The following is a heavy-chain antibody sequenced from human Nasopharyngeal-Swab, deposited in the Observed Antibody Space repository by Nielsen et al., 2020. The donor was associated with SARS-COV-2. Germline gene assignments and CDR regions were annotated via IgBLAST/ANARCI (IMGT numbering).Heavy chain of an antibody. CDR1: GYTLSNYA. V-gene: IGHV1-3*01. CDR2: INAGKGNT. Sequence: ASVKVSCKASGYTLSNYALYSVRQAPGQRPEFMGWINAGKGNTFYSQRFQGRVRISRDTSANTVYMELNRLTSEDTAVYYCARVPAVAASRIDYWGQGTLVTVSS. D-gene: IGHD6-19*01. CDR3: ARVPAVAASRIDY. J-gene: IGHJ4*02.